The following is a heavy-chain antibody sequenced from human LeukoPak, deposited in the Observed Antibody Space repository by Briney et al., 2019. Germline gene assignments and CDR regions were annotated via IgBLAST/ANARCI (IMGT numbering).Heavy chain of an antibody. V-gene: IGHV4-59*08. D-gene: IGHD3-22*01. J-gene: IGHJ4*02. Sequence: SETLSLTCTVSGGSISSYYWSWIRQPPGKGLEWIGYIYYSGSTNYNPSLKSRVTISVDTSKNQFSLKLSSVTAADTAVYYFASHWLGSFDYWGQGTLVTVSS. CDR1: GGSISSYY. CDR2: IYYSGST. CDR3: ASHWLGSFDY.